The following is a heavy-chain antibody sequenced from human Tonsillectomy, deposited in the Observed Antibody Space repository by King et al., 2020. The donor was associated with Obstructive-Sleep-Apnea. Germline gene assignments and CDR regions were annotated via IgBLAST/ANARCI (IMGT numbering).Heavy chain of an antibody. CDR3: AKDMDWLPDY. V-gene: IGHV3-43*01. CDR1: GFTFDDYT. CDR2: INWNGVTT. D-gene: IGHD3/OR15-3a*01. J-gene: IGHJ4*02. Sequence: VQLVESGGVVVQPGGSLRLSCAASGFTFDDYTMHWVRQAPGKGLEWVSLINWNGVTTYYADSVKGRFTISRDNNKKSLFLQMNSLRIEDSALYYCAKDMDWLPDYWGQGTLVTVSS.